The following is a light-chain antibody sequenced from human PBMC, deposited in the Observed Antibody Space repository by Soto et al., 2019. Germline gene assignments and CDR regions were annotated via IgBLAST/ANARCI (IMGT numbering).Light chain of an antibody. Sequence: QPVVTQPPSVSGAPGQRVTISCTGSSSNIGAGYDVHWYQQLPGTAPKLLIYGNSNRPSGVPDRFSGSKSGTSASLAITGLQAEDEADYYCQSYDSSLSGVFGTGTKVTVL. J-gene: IGLJ1*01. V-gene: IGLV1-40*01. CDR3: QSYDSSLSGV. CDR2: GNS. CDR1: SSNIGAGYD.